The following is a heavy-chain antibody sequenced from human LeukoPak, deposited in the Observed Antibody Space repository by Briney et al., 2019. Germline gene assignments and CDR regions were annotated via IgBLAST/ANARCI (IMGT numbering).Heavy chain of an antibody. Sequence: SETLSLTCTVSGGSISSSSYYWGWIRQPPGKGLEWIGSIYYSGSTYYNPSLKSRVTISVDTSKNQFSLKLSSVTAADTAVYYCARVLAGRWLRLRDWGQGTLVTVSS. CDR3: ARVLAGRWLRLRD. J-gene: IGHJ4*02. V-gene: IGHV4-39*07. CDR1: GGSISSSSYY. D-gene: IGHD5-12*01. CDR2: IYYSGST.